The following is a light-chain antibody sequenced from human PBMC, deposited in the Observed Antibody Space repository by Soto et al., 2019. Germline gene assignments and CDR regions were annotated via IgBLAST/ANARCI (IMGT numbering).Light chain of an antibody. CDR1: QSISRW. CDR3: QQSYSADAT. V-gene: IGKV1-5*01. CDR2: DAS. J-gene: IGKJ1*01. Sequence: DLQMTQSPSTLSAFVGDRVTITCRASQSISRWLAWYRQKPGRAPNLLISDASNLERGVPSRFSGSGSGTEFTLTITNLQPEDFATYYCQQSYSADATFGQGTKVDI.